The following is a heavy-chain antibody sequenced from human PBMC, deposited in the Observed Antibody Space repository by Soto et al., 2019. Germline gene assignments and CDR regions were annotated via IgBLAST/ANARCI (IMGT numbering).Heavy chain of an antibody. Sequence: QVQLVQSGAEVKKPGASVKVSCKASGYTFTTYGISWVRQVPGQGLEWMGWNSAYNGNTNYAQKLQDRVTMTRDTSTSTAYMELRSLRSDDTAVYYCAREGHVGSTIFVQYWGKGTLVTVSS. J-gene: IGHJ1*01. CDR3: AREGHVGSTIFVQY. CDR2: NSAYNGNT. V-gene: IGHV1-18*01. D-gene: IGHD1-26*01. CDR1: GYTFTTYG.